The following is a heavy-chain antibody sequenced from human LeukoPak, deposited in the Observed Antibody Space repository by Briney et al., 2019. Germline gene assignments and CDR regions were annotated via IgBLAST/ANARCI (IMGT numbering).Heavy chain of an antibody. Sequence: SETLSLTCAVYGGSFSGYYWSWIRQPPGKGLEWIGEINDSGSTNYNPSLKGRVTISVDTSKNQFSLKLSSVTAADTAVYYCARILEYNWKYQDYWGQGTLVTVSS. CDR1: GGSFSGYY. J-gene: IGHJ4*02. CDR3: ARILEYNWKYQDY. CDR2: INDSGST. V-gene: IGHV4-34*01. D-gene: IGHD1-7*01.